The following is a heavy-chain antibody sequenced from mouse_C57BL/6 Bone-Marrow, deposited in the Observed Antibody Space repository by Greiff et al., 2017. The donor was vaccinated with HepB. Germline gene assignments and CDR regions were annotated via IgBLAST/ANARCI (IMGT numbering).Heavy chain of an antibody. D-gene: IGHD2-4*01. CDR2: INPNYGTT. Sequence: VQLQQSGPELVKPGASVKISCKASGYSFTDYNMNWVKQSNGKSLEWIGVINPNYGTTSYNQKFKGKATLTVYQSSSTAYMQLNSLTSDDSAVYYGAREGDYEKKFAYWGQGTLVTVSA. V-gene: IGHV1-39*01. CDR3: AREGDYEKKFAY. J-gene: IGHJ3*01. CDR1: GYSFTDYN.